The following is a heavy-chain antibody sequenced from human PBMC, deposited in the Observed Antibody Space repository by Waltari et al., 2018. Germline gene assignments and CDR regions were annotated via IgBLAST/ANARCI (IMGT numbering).Heavy chain of an antibody. Sequence: QVQLQESGPGLVKPSATLSLTCAVPGYSISSGYYRGWIRQPPGKGLEWIGSIYHSGSTYYNPSLKSRVTISVDTSKNQFSLKLSSVTAADTAVYYCARTNFAYYFDYWGQGTLVTVSS. V-gene: IGHV4-38-2*01. J-gene: IGHJ4*02. CDR2: IYHSGST. CDR3: ARTNFAYYFDY. CDR1: GYSISSGYY.